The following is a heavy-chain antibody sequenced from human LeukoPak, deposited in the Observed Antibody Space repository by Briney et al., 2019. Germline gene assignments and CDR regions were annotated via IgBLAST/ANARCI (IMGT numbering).Heavy chain of an antibody. J-gene: IGHJ3*02. CDR2: IYTSGST. CDR3: AREQVAAASDAFDI. V-gene: IGHV4-4*07. CDR1: GGSISSYY. Sequence: PSETLSLTCTVSGGSISSYYWSWIRQPAGKGLEWIGRIYTSGSTNYNPSLKSRVTISVDKSKNQFSLKLSSVTAADTAVYYCAREQVAAASDAFDIWGQGTMVTVSS. D-gene: IGHD6-13*01.